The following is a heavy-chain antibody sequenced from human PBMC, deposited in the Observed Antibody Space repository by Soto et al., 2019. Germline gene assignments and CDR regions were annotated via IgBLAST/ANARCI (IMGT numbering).Heavy chain of an antibody. V-gene: IGHV4-59*12. CDR1: GGSISSYY. CDR3: AKCSGGSCYRIDY. D-gene: IGHD2-15*01. Sequence: SETLSLTCTVSGGSISSYYWSWIRQPPGKGLEWIGYIYYSGSTNYNPSLKSRVTISVDTSKNQFSLKLSSVTAADTAVYYCAKCSGGSCYRIDYWGQGTLVTVSS. CDR2: IYYSGST. J-gene: IGHJ4*02.